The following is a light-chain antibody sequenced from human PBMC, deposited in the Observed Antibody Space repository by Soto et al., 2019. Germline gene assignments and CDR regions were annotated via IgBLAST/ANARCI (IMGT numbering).Light chain of an antibody. J-gene: IGLJ2*01. V-gene: IGLV1-40*01. CDR3: QSYDSSLSGVV. Sequence: QSVLTQPPSVSGAPGQRVTISCTGSSSNIGAGYDVHWYQQLPGTGPKLLISGNSNRPSGVPDRFSGSKSGTSASLAITGLQAEDGADYYCQSYDSSLSGVVFGGGTKLTVL. CDR2: GNS. CDR1: SSNIGAGYD.